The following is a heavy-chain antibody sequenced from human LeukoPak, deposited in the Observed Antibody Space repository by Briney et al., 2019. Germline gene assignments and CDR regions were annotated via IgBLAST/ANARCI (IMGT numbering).Heavy chain of an antibody. Sequence: ASVKVSCKASGYTFTSYGISWVRQAPGQGLEWMGIINPSGGSTSYAQKFQGRVTMTRDTSTSTVYMELSSLRSEDTAVYYCARGLDCSSTSCYLSGTDYWGQGTLVTVSS. V-gene: IGHV1-46*01. J-gene: IGHJ4*02. D-gene: IGHD2-2*01. CDR1: GYTFTSYG. CDR3: ARGLDCSSTSCYLSGTDY. CDR2: INPSGGST.